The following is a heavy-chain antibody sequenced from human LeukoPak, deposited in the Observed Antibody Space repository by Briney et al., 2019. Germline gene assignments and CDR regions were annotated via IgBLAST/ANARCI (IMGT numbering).Heavy chain of an antibody. CDR3: ARYYYAYDWFDP. D-gene: IGHD3-16*01. CDR1: GGSISSSSYY. CDR2: IYYSGST. J-gene: IGHJ5*02. V-gene: IGHV4-39*07. Sequence: SETLSLTCTVSGGSISSSSYYWGWIRQPPGKGPEWIGSIYYSGSTYYNPSLKSRVTLSVDTSKNQFSLKLSSVTAADTAMYFCARYYYAYDWFDPWGQGTLVTVSS.